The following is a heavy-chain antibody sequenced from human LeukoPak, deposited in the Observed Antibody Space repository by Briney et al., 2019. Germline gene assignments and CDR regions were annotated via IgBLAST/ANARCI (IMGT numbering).Heavy chain of an antibody. CDR1: GGSISSGSYY. J-gene: IGHJ4*02. V-gene: IGHV4-61*01. Sequence: SETLSLTCTVSGGSISSGSYYWSWIRQPPGKGLEWIGYIYYSGSTDYNPSLKSRVTISVDTSKNQFSLKLSSVTATDTAVYYCAREDCSGGSCYPSHWGQGTLVTVSS. CDR3: AREDCSGGSCYPSH. CDR2: IYYSGST. D-gene: IGHD2-15*01.